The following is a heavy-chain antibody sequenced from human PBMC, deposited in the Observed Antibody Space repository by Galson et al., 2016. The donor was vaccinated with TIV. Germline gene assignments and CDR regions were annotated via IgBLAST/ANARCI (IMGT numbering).Heavy chain of an antibody. Sequence: SLRLSCAASGFSFGDYAMHWVRQAPGKGLEWVSGINWNSGSVDFADSVKGRFAISRDNAKNSLYLQMNSLRGEDTALYYCAKAKSIFGVVPHRAFDVWCQGTTVTVSS. CDR3: AKAKSIFGVVPHRAFDV. CDR2: INWNSGSV. V-gene: IGHV3-9*01. J-gene: IGHJ3*01. D-gene: IGHD3-3*01. CDR1: GFSFGDYA.